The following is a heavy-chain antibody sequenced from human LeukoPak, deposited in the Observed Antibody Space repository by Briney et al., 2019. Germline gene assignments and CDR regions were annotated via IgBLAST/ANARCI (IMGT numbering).Heavy chain of an antibody. Sequence: PSETLSLTCAVYGGSFSGYYWSWIRQPPGKGLEWIGYIYYTGSTNYNPSLKSRVTISVDTSKNQFSLKLSSVTAADTAVYYCARVERYCSSTNFYALDDWGQGTLVSVSS. V-gene: IGHV4-59*01. D-gene: IGHD2-2*01. CDR2: IYYTGST. J-gene: IGHJ4*02. CDR3: ARVERYCSSTNFYALDD. CDR1: GGSFSGYY.